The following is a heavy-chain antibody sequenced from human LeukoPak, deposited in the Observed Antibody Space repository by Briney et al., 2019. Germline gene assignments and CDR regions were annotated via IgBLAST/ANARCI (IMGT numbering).Heavy chain of an antibody. D-gene: IGHD3-9*01. V-gene: IGHV3-23*01. CDR1: GFTFSSYA. CDR2: ISSSGGST. Sequence: PGGSLRLTCAASGFTFSSYAMSWVRQAPGRGLEWVSAISSSGGSTYYADSVKGRFTISRDNSKNTLYLQMNSLRAEDTAVYYCAKDPEGGYDILTGPGDYWGQGTLVTVSS. CDR3: AKDPEGGYDILTGPGDY. J-gene: IGHJ4*02.